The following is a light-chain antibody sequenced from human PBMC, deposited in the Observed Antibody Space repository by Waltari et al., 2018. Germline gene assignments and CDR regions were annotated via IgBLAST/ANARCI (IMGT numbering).Light chain of an antibody. V-gene: IGLV2-14*03. CDR1: SSDVGGYNY. CDR2: DVS. CDR3: SSYTSSSTLA. Sequence: QSALTQPASVSGSPGQSITISCTGTSSDVGGYNYVSWYQKHPGKAPKLMIYDVSNRPSWVSNRFSGSKSGNTASLTISGLQAEDDADYYCSSYTSSSTLAFGSGTKVTVL. J-gene: IGLJ6*01.